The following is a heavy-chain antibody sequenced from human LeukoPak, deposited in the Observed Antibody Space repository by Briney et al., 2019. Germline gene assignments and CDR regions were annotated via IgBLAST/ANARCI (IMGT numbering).Heavy chain of an antibody. CDR2: INPNSGGT. D-gene: IGHD2-2*01. CDR1: GYTFTGYY. Sequence: ASVKVSCKASGYTFTGYYMHWVRQAPGQGLEWMGWINPNSGGTNYAQKFQGWVTMTRDTSISTAYMELSRLRSDDTAVYYCARGGSAIVVVPAALDYWGQGTLVTVSS. J-gene: IGHJ4*02. CDR3: ARGGSAIVVVPAALDY. V-gene: IGHV1-2*04.